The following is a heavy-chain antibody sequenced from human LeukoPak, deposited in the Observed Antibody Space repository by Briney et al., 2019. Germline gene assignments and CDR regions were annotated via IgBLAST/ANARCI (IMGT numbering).Heavy chain of an antibody. CDR1: GGTFSSYA. V-gene: IGHV1-2*02. Sequence: ASVKVSCKASGGTFSSYAISWVRQAPGQGLEWMGWINPNSGGTNYAQKFQGRVTMTRDTSISTAYMELSRLRSDDTAVYYCARDMCGSCDYYYGMDVWGQGTTVTVSS. D-gene: IGHD2-15*01. J-gene: IGHJ6*02. CDR2: INPNSGGT. CDR3: ARDMCGSCDYYYGMDV.